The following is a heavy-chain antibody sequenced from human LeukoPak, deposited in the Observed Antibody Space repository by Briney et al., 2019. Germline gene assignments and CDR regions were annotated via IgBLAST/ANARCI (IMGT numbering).Heavy chain of an antibody. CDR3: ASDPGGSYFDH. J-gene: IGHJ4*02. D-gene: IGHD3-10*01. CDR1: GGSFSGYY. CDR2: INHSGST. Sequence: SETLSLTCAVYGGSFSGYYWSWIRQPPGKGVEWIGEINHSGSTNYNPSLKSRVTISVDTSKNQFSLRLSSVTAADTAVYYCASDPGGSYFDHWGQGTLVTVSS. V-gene: IGHV4-34*01.